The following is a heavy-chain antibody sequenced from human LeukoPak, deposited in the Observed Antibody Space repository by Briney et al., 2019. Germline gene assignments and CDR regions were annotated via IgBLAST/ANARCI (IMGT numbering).Heavy chain of an antibody. V-gene: IGHV3-30*02. CDR2: MQNDGSTK. J-gene: IGHJ4*02. CDR1: GFPFSSYG. Sequence: GGSLRLSCAASGFPFSSYGLHWVRQTPDKGLEWVAFMQNDGSTKYFTDSVGGRFTISRDNAKNTLYMQVNSLRPEDTAVYYCATNGYGSFYLDSWGQGTLVTVSS. CDR3: ATNGYGSFYLDS. D-gene: IGHD5-18*01.